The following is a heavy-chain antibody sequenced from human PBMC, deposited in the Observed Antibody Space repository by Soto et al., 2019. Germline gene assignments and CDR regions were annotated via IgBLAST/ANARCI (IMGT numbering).Heavy chain of an antibody. CDR3: AREGEMHYYYYGLDV. D-gene: IGHD3-16*01. CDR2: IIPIIGII. CDR1: GGTFSTYT. Sequence: SVKVSCKASGGTFSTYTITWVRQAPGQGLEWMGRIIPIIGIINYAQKFQGRFTISADKFTGTAYMELTGLRSDDTAVYYCAREGEMHYYYYGLDVWGQGTTVTVSS. V-gene: IGHV1-69*02. J-gene: IGHJ6*02.